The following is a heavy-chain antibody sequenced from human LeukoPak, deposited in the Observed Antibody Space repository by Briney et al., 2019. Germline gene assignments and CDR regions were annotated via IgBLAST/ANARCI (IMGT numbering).Heavy chain of an antibody. CDR1: GSTFSSYE. CDR3: ARFYGILWFGEGMDV. Sequence: PGGSLRLSCAASGSTFSSYEMNWGRQAPGKGLEWVSYISSSGSTISYADSVKGGFTISRDNAKHSLYLQMNSLRAEATAVYYCARFYGILWFGEGMDVWGKGTTVTISS. CDR2: ISSSGSTI. V-gene: IGHV3-48*03. D-gene: IGHD3-10*01. J-gene: IGHJ6*03.